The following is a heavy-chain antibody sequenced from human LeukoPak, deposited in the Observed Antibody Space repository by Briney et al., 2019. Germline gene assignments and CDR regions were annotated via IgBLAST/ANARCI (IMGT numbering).Heavy chain of an antibody. Sequence: PGGSLRLSCAASGFTFSSYEMNWLREARGKGVEGVSYMGSRGSTIYCGDCVKGRFTISIDNAKNTLYLQMNSPRDEHTAVYYCARDGYCSGGDCSNTPGVFDYWGQGTLVTVSS. V-gene: IGHV3-48*03. CDR3: ARDGYCSGGDCSNTPGVFDY. D-gene: IGHD2-15*01. CDR2: MGSRGSTI. J-gene: IGHJ4*02. CDR1: GFTFSSYE.